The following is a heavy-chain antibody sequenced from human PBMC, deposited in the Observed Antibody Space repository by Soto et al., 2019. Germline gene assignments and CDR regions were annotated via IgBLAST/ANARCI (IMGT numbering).Heavy chain of an antibody. Sequence: SETLSPTCAVYCGSFSGYYWSWIRQPPGEGEERVWGINHNGSTNYNPSLKSRVTISVDTSKNQFSLKLSSVTAADTAVYYCARGTLVSRDGSGSYYFSYYYYYYMDVWGKGTTVTVSS. CDR3: ARGTLVSRDGSGSYYFSYYYYYYMDV. CDR1: CGSFSGYY. CDR2: INHNGST. V-gene: IGHV4-34*01. D-gene: IGHD3-10*01. J-gene: IGHJ6*03.